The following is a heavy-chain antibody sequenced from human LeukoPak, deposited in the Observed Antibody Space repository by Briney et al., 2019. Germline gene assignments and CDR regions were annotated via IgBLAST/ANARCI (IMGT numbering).Heavy chain of an antibody. CDR1: GYTFTSYG. J-gene: IGHJ4*02. Sequence: GASVKVSCKASGYTFTSYGISWVRQAPGQGLEWMGWISAYNGNTNYAQKLQGRVTMTTDTSTSTAYMELRSLRSDDTAVYYCASTAPSPTYYYDSSGYYGFDYWGQGTLVTVSS. D-gene: IGHD3-22*01. V-gene: IGHV1-18*01. CDR3: ASTAPSPTYYYDSSGYYGFDY. CDR2: ISAYNGNT.